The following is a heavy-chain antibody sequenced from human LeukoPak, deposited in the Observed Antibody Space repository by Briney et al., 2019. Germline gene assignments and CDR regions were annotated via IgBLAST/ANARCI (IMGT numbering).Heavy chain of an antibody. CDR1: GGTFSSYA. V-gene: IGHV1-69*13. D-gene: IGHD2-2*01. Sequence: SVKVSCKASGGTFSSYAISWVRQAPGQGLEWMGGIIPIFGTANYAQKFQGRVTITADESTSTAHMELSSLRSEDTAVYYCARALYCSSTSCYSWFDPWGQGTLVTVSS. J-gene: IGHJ5*02. CDR2: IIPIFGTA. CDR3: ARALYCSSTSCYSWFDP.